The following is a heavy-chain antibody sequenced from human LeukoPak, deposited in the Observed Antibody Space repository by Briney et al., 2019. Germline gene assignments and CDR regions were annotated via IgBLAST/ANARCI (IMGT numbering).Heavy chain of an antibody. CDR1: RFSFSGYS. Sequence: PGGSLGLSCAASRFSFSGYSMNWVRQAPGKGLEWVSSISSSSNYVYYADSVKGRFTISRDDAKSSLYLQMNSLRAEDTAVYYCAGDSDAGGFDYWGQGTLVTVSS. CDR3: AGDSDAGGFDY. J-gene: IGHJ4*02. CDR2: ISSSSNYV. D-gene: IGHD1-1*01. V-gene: IGHV3-21*01.